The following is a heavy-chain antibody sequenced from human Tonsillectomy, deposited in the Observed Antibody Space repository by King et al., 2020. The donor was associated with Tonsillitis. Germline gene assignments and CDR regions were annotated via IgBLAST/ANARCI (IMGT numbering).Heavy chain of an antibody. V-gene: IGHV3-74*01. CDR1: GFTFRSFW. CDR2: VKGDGSRT. D-gene: IGHD1-1*01. J-gene: IGHJ1*01. Sequence: VQLVESGGGLVQPGGSLRLSCAASGFTFRSFWMHWARQAPGRGLVWVSRVKGDGSRTTYADFVKGRFTISRDNAKNTLYLQMNSLSAEDTAVYFCVREDELERLGWGQGTLVTVSS. CDR3: VREDELERLG.